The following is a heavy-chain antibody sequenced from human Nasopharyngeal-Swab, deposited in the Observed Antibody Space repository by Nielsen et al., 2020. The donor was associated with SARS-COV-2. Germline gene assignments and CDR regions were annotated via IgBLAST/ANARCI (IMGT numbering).Heavy chain of an antibody. CDR1: GYTFTSYY. Sequence: ASVKVSCKASGYTFTSYYMHWVRQAPGQGLEWMGIINPSGGSTNYAQKLQGRVTMTTDTSTSTAYMELRSLRSDDTAVYYCARDHPTYPSYWGQGTLVTVSS. V-gene: IGHV1-46*01. D-gene: IGHD2-2*01. CDR2: INPSGGST. CDR3: ARDHPTYPSY. J-gene: IGHJ4*02.